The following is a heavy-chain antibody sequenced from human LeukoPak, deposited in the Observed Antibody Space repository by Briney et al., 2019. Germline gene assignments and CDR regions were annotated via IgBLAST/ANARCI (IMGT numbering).Heavy chain of an antibody. J-gene: IGHJ4*02. D-gene: IGHD3-3*01. CDR2: ISSSSSYI. Sequence: PGASLRLSCAVSGFSLSRCAMSWVRKAPGKGLEWVSSISSSSSYIYHADSVKGRFTISRDNAKNSLYLQMTSLRAEDTAVYYCARLRTNYDFWSGYLVYWGQGTLVTVSS. CDR1: GFSLSRCA. V-gene: IGHV3-21*01. CDR3: ARLRTNYDFWSGYLVY.